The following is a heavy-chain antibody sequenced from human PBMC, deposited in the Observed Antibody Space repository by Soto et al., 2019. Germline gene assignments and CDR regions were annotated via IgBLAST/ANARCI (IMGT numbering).Heavy chain of an antibody. CDR3: ARESGGYRYGYYVDY. CDR2: INHSGST. D-gene: IGHD5-18*01. Sequence: SETLSLTCAVYGGSFSGYYWSWIRQPPGKGLEWIGEINHSGSTNYNPSLKSRVTISVVTSKNQFSLKLSSVTAADTAVYYCARESGGYRYGYYVDYWGQGPLVT. J-gene: IGHJ4*02. V-gene: IGHV4-34*01. CDR1: GGSFSGYY.